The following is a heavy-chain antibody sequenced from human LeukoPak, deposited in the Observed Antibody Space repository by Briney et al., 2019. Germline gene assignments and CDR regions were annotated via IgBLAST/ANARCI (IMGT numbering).Heavy chain of an antibody. D-gene: IGHD6-19*01. CDR1: GYTFTGYY. Sequence: ASVKVSCKASGYTFTGYYMHWVRQAPGQGLEWMRWINPNSGGTNYAQKFQGRVTMTRDTSISTAYMELSRLRSDDTAVYYCARDLSGIAVAGAFDPWGQGTLVTVSS. J-gene: IGHJ5*02. CDR2: INPNSGGT. CDR3: ARDLSGIAVAGAFDP. V-gene: IGHV1-2*02.